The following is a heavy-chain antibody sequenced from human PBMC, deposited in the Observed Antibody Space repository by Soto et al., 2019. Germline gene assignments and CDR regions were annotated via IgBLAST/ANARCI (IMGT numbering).Heavy chain of an antibody. CDR1: GFTASSNY. J-gene: IGHJ6*02. Sequence: GGSLRLSCAASGFTASSNYMSWVRQAPGKGLEWVSVIYSGGSTYYADSVKGRFTISRDNSKNTLYLQMNSLRAEDTAVYYCARENRYYGMDVWGQGTTVTVSS. CDR3: ARENRYYGMDV. V-gene: IGHV3-53*01. CDR2: IYSGGST.